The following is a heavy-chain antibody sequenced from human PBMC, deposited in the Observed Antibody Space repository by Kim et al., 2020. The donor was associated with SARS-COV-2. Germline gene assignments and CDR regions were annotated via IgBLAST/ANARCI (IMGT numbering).Heavy chain of an antibody. D-gene: IGHD6-19*01. CDR1: GCSISSYY. V-gene: IGHV4-59*01. CDR2: IYYSGST. Sequence: SESLSLTCTVSGCSISSYYWSWMRQSPGKGLEWIGYIYYSGSTKYNPSLQSRVTISVDTSKNQFSLNLTSVTAADTAVYYCARDPYSSGWGDAFDIWGHGTMVTVSS. CDR3: ARDPYSSGWGDAFDI. J-gene: IGHJ3*02.